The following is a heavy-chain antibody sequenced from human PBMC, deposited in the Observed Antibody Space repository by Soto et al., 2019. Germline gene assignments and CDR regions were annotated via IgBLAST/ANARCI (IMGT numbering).Heavy chain of an antibody. CDR3: ARVPYWGGDCSWLDP. CDR1: GGSISSNNW. J-gene: IGHJ5*02. D-gene: IGHD2-21*02. V-gene: IGHV4-4*02. CDR2: IYHSGRT. Sequence: SETLSLTCAVSGGSISSNNWWSWVRQAPGKGLEWIGEIYHSGRTSYNPSLRSRVTISVDTSKNQFSLKLSSVTAADTAVYYCARVPYWGGDCSWLDPWGQGTRVTVSS.